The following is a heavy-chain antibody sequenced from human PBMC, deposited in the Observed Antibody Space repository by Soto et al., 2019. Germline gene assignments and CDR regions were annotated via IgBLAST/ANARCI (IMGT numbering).Heavy chain of an antibody. CDR1: GFTFSVYW. V-gene: IGHV3-74*01. J-gene: IGHJ6*02. CDR3: ARPGYSNYGPGVDV. CDR2: IDSDGSTT. D-gene: IGHD4-4*01. Sequence: EVQLVESGGGLVQPGGSMRLSCAASGFTFSVYWLHWVRQAPGKGLVWVSRIDSDGSTTSYANSVKGRFTISRDNAKSTLYLQMHRLRAEDTTVYYCARPGYSNYGPGVDVGGQGTTVTVSS.